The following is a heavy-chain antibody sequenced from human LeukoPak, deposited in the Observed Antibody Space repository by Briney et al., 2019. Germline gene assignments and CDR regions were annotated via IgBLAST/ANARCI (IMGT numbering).Heavy chain of an antibody. Sequence: RGSLRLSCAASGFTFSSYSMNWVRQAPGKGLEWVSSISSSSSNIYYADSVKGRFTVSRDDSKNTLYLQMNSLRGDDTAVYYCAKDGTSYYYIYYWGQGTLVTVSS. J-gene: IGHJ4*02. CDR1: GFTFSSYS. CDR3: AKDGTSYYYIYY. D-gene: IGHD2/OR15-2a*01. V-gene: IGHV3-21*01. CDR2: ISSSSSNI.